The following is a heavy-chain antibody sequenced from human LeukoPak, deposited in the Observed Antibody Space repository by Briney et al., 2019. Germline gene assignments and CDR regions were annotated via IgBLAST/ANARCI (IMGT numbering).Heavy chain of an antibody. Sequence: PSETLSLTCTVSGGSTNSGSYYWSWIRQPPGKGLEWIGYIYYSGSTNYNPSLKSRVTISVDTSKNQFSLKLSSVTAADTAVYYCARAQYSSGWWYAFDIWGQGTMVTVSS. J-gene: IGHJ3*02. D-gene: IGHD6-19*01. CDR2: IYYSGST. V-gene: IGHV4-61*01. CDR1: GGSTNSGSYY. CDR3: ARAQYSSGWWYAFDI.